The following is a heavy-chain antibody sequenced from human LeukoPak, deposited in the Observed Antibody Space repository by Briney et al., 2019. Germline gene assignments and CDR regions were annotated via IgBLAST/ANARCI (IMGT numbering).Heavy chain of an antibody. CDR3: ARDTYYYDSSGYRGDY. CDR2: ISSSSSYI. Sequence: PGGSLRLSCAASGFTFSSYSMNWVRQAPGRGLEWVSSISSSSSYIYYADSVKGRFTISRDNAKNSLHLQMNSLRAEDTAVYYCARDTYYYDSSGYRGDYWGQGTLVTVSS. D-gene: IGHD3-22*01. V-gene: IGHV3-21*01. J-gene: IGHJ4*02. CDR1: GFTFSSYS.